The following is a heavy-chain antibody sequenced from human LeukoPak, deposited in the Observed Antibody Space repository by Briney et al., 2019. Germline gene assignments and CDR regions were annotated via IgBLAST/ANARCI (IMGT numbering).Heavy chain of an antibody. CDR3: AKGFSSGWWGYYFDY. V-gene: IGHV3-23*01. CDR2: ISGSGGST. Sequence: GGSLRLSCAASGFTFSSYAMTWVRQAPGKGLEWVSAISGSGGSTYYADSVKGRFTISRDTSKNTLYLQMNSLRAEDTAVYYCAKGFSSGWWGYYFDYWRQGTMVSVSS. J-gene: IGHJ4*02. D-gene: IGHD6-19*01. CDR1: GFTFSSYA.